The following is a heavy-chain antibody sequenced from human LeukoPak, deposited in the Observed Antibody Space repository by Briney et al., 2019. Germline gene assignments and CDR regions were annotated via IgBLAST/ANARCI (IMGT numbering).Heavy chain of an antibody. CDR1: GYSFTSYW. Sequence: GESLKISCKGSGYSFTSYWIGWVRQMPGKGLEWMGIIYPGDSDTRYSPSFQGQVTISADKSISTAYLQWSSLKASDTAMYYCARLRDSDYGDYGPKSAFDYWAQETLVTVSS. J-gene: IGHJ4*02. V-gene: IGHV5-51*01. CDR3: ARLRDSDYGDYGPKSAFDY. D-gene: IGHD4-17*01. CDR2: IYPGDSDT.